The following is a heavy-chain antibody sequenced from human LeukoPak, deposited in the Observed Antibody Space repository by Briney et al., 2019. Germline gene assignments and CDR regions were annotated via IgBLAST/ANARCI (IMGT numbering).Heavy chain of an antibody. Sequence: CIGFIXYXGSTNYNPSLKSRVTISVDTSKNQFSLELSSVTAADTAVYYCARGRQDVTMIVVVMTAVSYYLDVWGKGTTVTVS. D-gene: IGHD3-22*01. CDR2: IXYXGST. J-gene: IGHJ6*03. CDR3: ARGRQDVTMIVVVMTAVSYYLDV. V-gene: IGHV4-59*12.